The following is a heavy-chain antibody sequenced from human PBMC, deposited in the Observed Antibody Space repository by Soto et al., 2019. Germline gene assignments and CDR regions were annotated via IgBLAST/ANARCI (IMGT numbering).Heavy chain of an antibody. CDR3: AKSAIYGDFNWFFDL. CDR1: GFTFSTYG. Sequence: GGSLRLSCAASGFTFSTYGMSWVRQAPGKGLEWVSGSSASGGRTNYADSVKGRFSISRDNSKNTLYLQMNSLIAEDTAVYFCAKSAIYGDFNWFFDLWGRGTQVTVSS. CDR2: SSASGGRT. V-gene: IGHV3-23*01. J-gene: IGHJ2*01. D-gene: IGHD4-17*01.